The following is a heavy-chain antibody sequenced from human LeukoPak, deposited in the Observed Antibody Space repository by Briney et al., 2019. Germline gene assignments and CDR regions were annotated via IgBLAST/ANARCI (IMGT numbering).Heavy chain of an antibody. CDR2: ISGSGITT. Sequence: GGSLRLSCAASGLTFSNYAMNWVRQAPGKWLEWVSGISGSGITTYYADSVQGRFTISRDNSENTLYLQMNSLRAEDTAVYYCAKDKNYGSGSYQFDQWGQGTLVTVSS. V-gene: IGHV3-23*01. CDR1: GLTFSNYA. J-gene: IGHJ4*02. D-gene: IGHD3-10*01. CDR3: AKDKNYGSGSYQFDQ.